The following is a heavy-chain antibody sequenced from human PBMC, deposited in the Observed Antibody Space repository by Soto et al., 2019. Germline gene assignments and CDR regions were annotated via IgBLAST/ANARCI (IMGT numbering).Heavy chain of an antibody. CDR3: AKDKYTDSVRKVWFFDY. V-gene: IGHV3-23*01. J-gene: IGHJ2*01. Sequence: EVQLLESGGGLVKPGGSLRLSCAASGFTFSKYAMSWVRLAPGKGLEWVSSISANGGITDYADSVKGRFTISRDNSQNILPLQMDSLTGDDTALYFCAKDKYTDSVRKVWFFDYWGRGTLVTVSS. CDR2: ISANGGIT. CDR1: GFTFSKYA. D-gene: IGHD2-15*01.